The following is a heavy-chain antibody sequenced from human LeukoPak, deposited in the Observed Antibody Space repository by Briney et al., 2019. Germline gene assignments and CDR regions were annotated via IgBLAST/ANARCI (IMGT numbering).Heavy chain of an antibody. CDR2: ISGSGGST. V-gene: IGHV3-23*01. Sequence: GGSLGLSCAASGFTFSSYAMSWVRQAPGKGLEWVSAISGSGGSTYYADSVKGRFTISRDNSKNTLYLQMNSLRAEDTAVYYCAKVPSNGDYPTGFGYYYYYYGMDVWGQGTTVTVSS. CDR3: AKVPSNGDYPTGFGYYYYYYGMDV. J-gene: IGHJ6*02. CDR1: GFTFSSYA. D-gene: IGHD4-17*01.